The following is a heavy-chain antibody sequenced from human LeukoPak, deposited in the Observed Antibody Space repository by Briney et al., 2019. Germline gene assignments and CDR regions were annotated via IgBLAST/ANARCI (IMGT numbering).Heavy chain of an antibody. Sequence: GGSLRLSCAASGFTFSNYAVLWVRQAPGKGLEWVAVISYDGSNKYYADSVKGRFIISRDNPRNTLYLQMNGLRDEDTAVYYCARRSGGLDTSFDFWGQGTLVTASS. CDR1: GFTFSNYA. J-gene: IGHJ4*02. D-gene: IGHD3-10*01. CDR3: ARRSGGLDTSFDF. CDR2: ISYDGSNK. V-gene: IGHV3-30-3*01.